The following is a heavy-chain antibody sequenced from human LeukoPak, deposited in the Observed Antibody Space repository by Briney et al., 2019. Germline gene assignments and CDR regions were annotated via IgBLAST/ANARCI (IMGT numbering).Heavy chain of an antibody. Sequence: TSETLSLTCTVSGYSISSGYYWGWIRQPPGKGLEWIGSIYHSGSTYYNPSLKSRVTISVDTSKNQFSLRLSSVTAADTAVYYCARSRMVRGRGQEDYWGQGTLVTVSS. J-gene: IGHJ4*02. V-gene: IGHV4-38-2*02. CDR3: ARSRMVRGRGQEDY. CDR2: IYHSGST. CDR1: GYSISSGYY. D-gene: IGHD3-10*01.